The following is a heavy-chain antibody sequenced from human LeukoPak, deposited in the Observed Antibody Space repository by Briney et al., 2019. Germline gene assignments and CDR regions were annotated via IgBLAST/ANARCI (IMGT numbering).Heavy chain of an antibody. J-gene: IGHJ3*02. CDR1: GLTFSSYG. D-gene: IGHD2-15*01. CDR2: IWYDGSNK. Sequence: GGSLRLSCAASGLTFSSYGMHWVRQAPGKGLEWVAVIWYDGSNKYYADSVKGRFTISRDNSKNTLYLQMNSLRAEDTAVYYCARIKDIVVGGHGAFDIWGQGTMVTVSS. CDR3: ARIKDIVVGGHGAFDI. V-gene: IGHV3-33*01.